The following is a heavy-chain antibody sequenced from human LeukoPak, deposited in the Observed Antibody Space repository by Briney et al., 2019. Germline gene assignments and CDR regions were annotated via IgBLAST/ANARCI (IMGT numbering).Heavy chain of an antibody. Sequence: PSETLSLTCTVSGGSISRYYWSWIRQPAGKGLEWIGRIYTSGTTNYNPSLKSRVTMSVDTSKNQFSLKLSSVTAADTAVYYCARGGAYCGGDCYLDYWGQGTLVTVSS. CDR3: ARGGAYCGGDCYLDY. J-gene: IGHJ4*02. V-gene: IGHV4-4*07. CDR1: GGSISRYY. D-gene: IGHD2-21*02. CDR2: IYTSGTT.